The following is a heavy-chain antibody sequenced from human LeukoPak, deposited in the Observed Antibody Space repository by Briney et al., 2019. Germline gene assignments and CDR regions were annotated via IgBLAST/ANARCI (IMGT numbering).Heavy chain of an antibody. CDR1: GYTFTSYG. J-gene: IGHJ6*03. CDR2: ISAYNGNT. D-gene: IGHD4-17*01. V-gene: IGHV1-18*01. Sequence: ASVKVSYKASGYTFTSYGISWVRQAPGQGLEWMGWISAYNGNTNYAQKLQGRVTMTTDTSTSTAYMELRSLRSDDTAVYYCARPQPDYGDYPPFLYMDVWGKGTTVTVSS. CDR3: ARPQPDYGDYPPFLYMDV.